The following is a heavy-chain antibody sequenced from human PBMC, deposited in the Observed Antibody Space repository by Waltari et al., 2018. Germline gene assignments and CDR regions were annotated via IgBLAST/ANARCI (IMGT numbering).Heavy chain of an antibody. CDR2: ISYDGSNK. Sequence: QVQLVASGGGVVQPGRSLRLSCAASGFPFSSYAMHWVRQAPGKGLEWVAVISYDGSNKYYADSVKGRFTISRDNSKNTLYLQMNSLRAEDTAVYYCARDGGRFGVDYWGQGTLVTVSS. V-gene: IGHV3-30-3*01. CDR1: GFPFSSYA. CDR3: ARDGGRFGVDY. D-gene: IGHD3-10*01. J-gene: IGHJ4*02.